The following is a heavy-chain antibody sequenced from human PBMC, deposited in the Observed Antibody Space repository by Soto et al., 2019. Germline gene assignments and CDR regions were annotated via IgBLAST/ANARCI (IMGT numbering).Heavy chain of an antibody. CDR3: ARGFFFGDPS. V-gene: IGHV4-34*01. J-gene: IGHJ4*02. Sequence: SETLSLTCAVYGGSFSGYYWSWIRQPPGKGLEWIGEINHSGSTNYNPSLKSRVTISVDASKNQFSLKLSSVTAADTAVYYCARGFFFGDPSWGQGTLVTVSS. D-gene: IGHD4-17*01. CDR1: GGSFSGYY. CDR2: INHSGST.